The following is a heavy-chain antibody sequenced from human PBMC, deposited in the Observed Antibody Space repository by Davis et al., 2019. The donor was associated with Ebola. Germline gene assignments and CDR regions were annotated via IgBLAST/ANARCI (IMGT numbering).Heavy chain of an antibody. D-gene: IGHD6-13*01. CDR2: IIPILGIA. CDR3: AKDNAIEEPGTRLWWFDP. CDR1: GGTFSSYT. J-gene: IGHJ5*02. V-gene: IGHV1-69*04. Sequence: AASVKVSCKASGGTFSSYTISWVRQAPGQGLEWMGRIIPILGIANYAQKFQGRVTITADKSTNTAYMELSSLRSEDTAVYYCAKDNAIEEPGTRLWWFDPWGQGTLVTVSS.